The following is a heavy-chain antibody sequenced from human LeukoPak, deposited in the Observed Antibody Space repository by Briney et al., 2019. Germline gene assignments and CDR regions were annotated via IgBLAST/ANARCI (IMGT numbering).Heavy chain of an antibody. Sequence: GGSLRLSCAASGFTFSSYAMNWVRQAPGKGLEWVSAITGSGGRTYYADSVKGRFTISRDNSKNTLYLQMNSLRAEDTAVYYCARDPPVRYYDSSGYARPALGDYWGQGTLVTVSS. V-gene: IGHV3-23*01. J-gene: IGHJ4*02. CDR2: ITGSGGRT. D-gene: IGHD3-22*01. CDR3: ARDPPVRYYDSSGYARPALGDY. CDR1: GFTFSSYA.